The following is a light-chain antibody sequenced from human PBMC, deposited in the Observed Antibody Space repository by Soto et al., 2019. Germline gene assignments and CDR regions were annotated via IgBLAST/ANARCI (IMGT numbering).Light chain of an antibody. CDR3: QQYNIWPPWT. CDR2: GAS. CDR1: QSVSSY. J-gene: IGKJ1*01. V-gene: IGKV3-15*01. Sequence: IVLTQSRATLSLSPGERPSLSCRASQSVSSYLAWYQKKPDQAPRLLXYGASTRATGIPARFSGSGSGTEFTLTISSLQSEDFAIYYCQQYNIWPPWTFGQGTKVDIK.